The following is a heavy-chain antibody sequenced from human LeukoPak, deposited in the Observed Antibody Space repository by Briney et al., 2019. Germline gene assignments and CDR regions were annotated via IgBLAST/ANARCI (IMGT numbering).Heavy chain of an antibody. CDR2: IWYDGSTK. CDR3: ARAINYNFDY. V-gene: IGHV3-33*01. D-gene: IGHD4-11*01. CDR1: GFTFTNYG. Sequence: PGGSLRLSCAASGFTFTNYGMHWVRQAPGKGLEWVAVIWYDGSTKYYTDSVKGRFTISRDNSKNSLYLQMISLRAEDTAVYYCARAINYNFDYWGQGTLVTVSS. J-gene: IGHJ4*02.